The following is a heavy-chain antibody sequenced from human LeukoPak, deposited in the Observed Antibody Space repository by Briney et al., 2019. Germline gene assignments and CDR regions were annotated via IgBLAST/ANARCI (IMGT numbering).Heavy chain of an antibody. D-gene: IGHD1-26*01. Sequence: SETLSLTCAVYGGSFSGYYWSWIRQPPGKGLEWIGEINHSGSTNYNPSLKSRVTISVDTSKNQFSLKLSSVTAADTAVYYCARGRLPGIVGATGSLFDYWGQGTLVTVSS. J-gene: IGHJ4*02. CDR2: INHSGST. CDR3: ARGRLPGIVGATGSLFDY. CDR1: GGSFSGYY. V-gene: IGHV4-34*01.